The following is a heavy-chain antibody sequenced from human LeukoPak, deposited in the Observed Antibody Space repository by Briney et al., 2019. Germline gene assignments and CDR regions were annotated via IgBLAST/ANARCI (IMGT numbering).Heavy chain of an antibody. CDR3: ARVRKLYSPFDY. J-gene: IGHJ4*02. V-gene: IGHV4-59*08. D-gene: IGHD2-15*01. Sequence: SETLSLTCTVSGGSISSYYWSWIRQPPGKGLEWIGYIYYSGSTNYNPSLKSRVTISVDKSKNQFSLKLSSVTAADTAVYYCARVRKLYSPFDYWGQGTLVTVSS. CDR1: GGSISSYY. CDR2: IYYSGST.